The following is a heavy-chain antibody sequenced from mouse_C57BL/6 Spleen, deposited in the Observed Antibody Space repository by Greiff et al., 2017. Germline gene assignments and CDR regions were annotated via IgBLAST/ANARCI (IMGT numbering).Heavy chain of an antibody. CDR1: GFTFSDSG. J-gene: IGHJ3*01. CDR2: ISSGSSTI. CDR3: AWDPWCAY. V-gene: IGHV5-17*01. D-gene: IGHD4-1*01. Sequence: EVKLMESGGGLVKPGGSLKLSCAASGFTFSDSGMHWVRQAPVKGLEWVAYISSGSSTIYYADTVKGRFTISRDNAKNTLFLQMTSLRSEDTAMYYCAWDPWCAYWGQGSLVTGSA.